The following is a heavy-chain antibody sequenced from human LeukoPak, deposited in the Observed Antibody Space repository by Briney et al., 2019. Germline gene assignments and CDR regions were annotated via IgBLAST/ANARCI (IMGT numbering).Heavy chain of an antibody. V-gene: IGHV4-61*01. Sequence: SETLSLTCTVSGGSVSSANYYWSWIRQPPGKGLEWIGYIYYSGSTNYNPSLKSRVTISVDTSKNQFSLKLSSVTAADTAVYYCARVDGVTMVRGVIRPIGQFDPWSQGTLVTVSS. J-gene: IGHJ5*02. CDR2: IYYSGST. D-gene: IGHD3-10*01. CDR3: ARVDGVTMVRGVIRPIGQFDP. CDR1: GGSVSSANYY.